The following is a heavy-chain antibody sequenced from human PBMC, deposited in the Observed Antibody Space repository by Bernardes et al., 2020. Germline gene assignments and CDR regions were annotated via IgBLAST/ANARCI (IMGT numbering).Heavy chain of an antibody. CDR3: ARGITMVQEISGWFDP. D-gene: IGHD3-10*01. CDR2: IYYSGST. J-gene: IGHJ5*02. Sequence: LSLTCTVSGGSISSYYWSWIRQPPGKGLEWIGYIYYSGSTNYNPSLKSRVTISVDTSKNQFSLKLSSVTAADTAVYYCARGITMVQEISGWFDPWGQGTLVTVSS. V-gene: IGHV4-59*01. CDR1: GGSISSYY.